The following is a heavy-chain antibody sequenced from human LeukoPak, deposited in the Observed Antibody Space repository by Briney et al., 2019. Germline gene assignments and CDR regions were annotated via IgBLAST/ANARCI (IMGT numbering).Heavy chain of an antibody. CDR1: GFTFSSYV. Sequence: PGGSLRLSCAASGFTFSSYVMHWVRQAPGKGLEWVSYISSSSSYTNYADSVKGRFTISRDNAKNSLYLQMNSLRAEDTAVYYCAREAVRGVTIDYWGQGTLVTVSS. CDR3: AREAVRGVTIDY. D-gene: IGHD3-10*01. J-gene: IGHJ4*02. V-gene: IGHV3-21*05. CDR2: ISSSSSYT.